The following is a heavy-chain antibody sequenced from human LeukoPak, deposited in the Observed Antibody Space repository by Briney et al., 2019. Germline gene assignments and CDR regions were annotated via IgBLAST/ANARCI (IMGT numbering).Heavy chain of an antibody. Sequence: SETLSLTCAVYGGSFSGYYWSWIRQPPGKGLEWIGEINHSGSTNYNPSLKSRVTISVDTSKNQFSLKLSPVTAADTAVYYCARYDSSTSFDYWGQGTLVTVSS. J-gene: IGHJ4*02. CDR2: INHSGST. V-gene: IGHV4-34*01. CDR3: ARYDSSTSFDY. D-gene: IGHD2-2*01. CDR1: GGSFSGYY.